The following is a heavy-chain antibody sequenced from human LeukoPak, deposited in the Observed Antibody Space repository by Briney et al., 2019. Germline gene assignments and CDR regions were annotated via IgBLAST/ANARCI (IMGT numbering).Heavy chain of an antibody. V-gene: IGHV1-2*06. Sequence: ASVKVSCKASGYTFTGYYMHWVRQAPGQGLEWMGRINPNSGGTNYAQKFQGRVTITTDESTSTAYMELSSLRSEDTAVYYCASNKVVVAATFGWFDPWGQGTLVTVSS. CDR1: GYTFTGYY. CDR2: INPNSGGT. D-gene: IGHD2-15*01. J-gene: IGHJ5*02. CDR3: ASNKVVVAATFGWFDP.